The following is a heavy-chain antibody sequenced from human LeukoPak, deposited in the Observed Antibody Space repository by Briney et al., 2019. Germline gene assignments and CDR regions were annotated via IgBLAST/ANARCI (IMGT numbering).Heavy chain of an antibody. V-gene: IGHV3-20*04. Sequence: GGSLRLSCAASGFTFDDYGMTWVRQVPGKGLEWVSGISRNGGSTGYADSVKGRFTISRDNAKNSLYLQMNSLKTEDTAVYYCSRPGSGDPDYWGQGTLVTVSS. CDR3: SRPGSGDPDY. D-gene: IGHD3-10*01. CDR1: GFTFDDYG. J-gene: IGHJ4*02. CDR2: ISRNGGST.